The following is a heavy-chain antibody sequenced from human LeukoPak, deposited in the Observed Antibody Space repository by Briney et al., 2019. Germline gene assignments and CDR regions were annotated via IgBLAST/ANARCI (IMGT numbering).Heavy chain of an antibody. D-gene: IGHD3-22*01. V-gene: IGHV4-4*07. J-gene: IGHJ3*02. CDR1: GGSISANY. CDR2: IYSSGST. Sequence: SETLSLTCTVSGGSISANYWIWMRQPAGKGLEYIGRIYSSGSTNYNPSLKSRVTISVDTSKNQFSLKLSSVTAADTAVYYCAREGTDYYDSSGYYHAFDIWGQGTMVTVSS. CDR3: AREGTDYYDSSGYYHAFDI.